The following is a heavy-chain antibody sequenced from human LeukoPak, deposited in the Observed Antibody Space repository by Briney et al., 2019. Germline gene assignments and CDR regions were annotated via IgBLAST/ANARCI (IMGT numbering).Heavy chain of an antibody. D-gene: IGHD6-19*01. J-gene: IGHJ3*02. V-gene: IGHV4-39*07. CDR3: ARGTQVAGTAVDAFDI. CDR1: GGSISSSSYY. CDR2: IYYSGST. Sequence: SETLSLTCTVSGGSISSSSYYWGWIRQPPGKGLEWIGSIYYSGSTYYNPSLKSRVTISVDTSKNQFSLKLSSVTAADTAVYYCARGTQVAGTAVDAFDIWGQGTMVTVSS.